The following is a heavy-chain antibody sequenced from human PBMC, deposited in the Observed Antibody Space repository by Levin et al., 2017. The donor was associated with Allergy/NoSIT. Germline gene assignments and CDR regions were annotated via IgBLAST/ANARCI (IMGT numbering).Heavy chain of an antibody. CDR2: ISYDGSNK. CDR3: AKDLHHYYDSSGFATQGDALDFDY. J-gene: IGHJ4*02. Sequence: LSLTCAASGFTFSSYGMHWVRQAPGKGLEWVAVISYDGSNKYYADSVKGRFTISRDNSKNTLYLQMNSLRAEDTAVYYCAKDLHHYYDSSGFATQGDALDFDYWGQGTLVTVSS. D-gene: IGHD3-22*01. V-gene: IGHV3-30*18. CDR1: GFTFSSYG.